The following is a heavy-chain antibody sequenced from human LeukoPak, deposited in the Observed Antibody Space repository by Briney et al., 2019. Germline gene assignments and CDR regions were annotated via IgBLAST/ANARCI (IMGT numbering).Heavy chain of an antibody. CDR3: ARGRPTNLGGIY. V-gene: IGHV1-8*01. J-gene: IGHJ4*02. CDR2: MNPNSGNT. D-gene: IGHD7-27*01. CDR1: GYTFTSHH. Sequence: ASVKVSCKASGYTFTSHHTNWVRQAAGQGFERMGWMNPNSGNTVYAQKFQGRVTMTWDTSISTAYMELSSLRSEDTAVYYCARGRPTNLGGIYWGQGTLVTVSP.